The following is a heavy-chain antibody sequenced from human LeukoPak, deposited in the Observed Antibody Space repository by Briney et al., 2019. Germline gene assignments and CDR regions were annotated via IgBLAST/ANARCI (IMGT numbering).Heavy chain of an antibody. D-gene: IGHD3-3*01. CDR3: ARGSGGFDY. J-gene: IGHJ4*02. V-gene: IGHV3-74*01. Sequence: GSQRLSCAASGFTFSSYWMHWVRQVPGKGLVWIAHINNPGTGTTYADAVKGRFTISRDNAKNTLYLQMNSLRADDTAMYYCARGSGGFDYWGQGTLITVSS. CDR1: GFTFSSYW. CDR2: INNPGTGT.